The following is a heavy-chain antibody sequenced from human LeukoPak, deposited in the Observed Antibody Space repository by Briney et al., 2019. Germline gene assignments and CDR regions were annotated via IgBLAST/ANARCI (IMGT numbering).Heavy chain of an antibody. J-gene: IGHJ4*02. CDR1: GFTFSSYG. CDR2: IWYDGSNK. Sequence: GRSLRLSCAASGFTFSSYGMHWVRQAPGKGLEWVAVIWYDGSNKYYADSVKGRFTISRDNSKNTLYLQMNSLRAEDTAVYYCAKDPGTDQTAIHLGGFDYWGQGTLVTVSS. CDR3: AKDPGTDQTAIHLGGFDY. D-gene: IGHD2-21*02. V-gene: IGHV3-33*06.